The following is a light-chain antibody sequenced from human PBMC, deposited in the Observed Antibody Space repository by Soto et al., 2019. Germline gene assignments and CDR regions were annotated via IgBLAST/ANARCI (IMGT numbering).Light chain of an antibody. J-gene: IGKJ1*01. V-gene: IGKV1-5*01. Sequence: DIPMTQSPSNLSASVGDRVTTPCRASQSISSWLAWYQQKPGKAPKLLIYDASSLESGVPSRFSGRGSGTEFTLTISSLQPDDFATYYCQQYNSYWTFGQGTKVDIK. CDR2: DAS. CDR1: QSISSW. CDR3: QQYNSYWT.